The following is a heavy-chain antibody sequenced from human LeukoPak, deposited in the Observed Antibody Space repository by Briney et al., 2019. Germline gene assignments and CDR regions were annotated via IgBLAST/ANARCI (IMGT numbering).Heavy chain of an antibody. V-gene: IGHV5-51*01. Sequence: GESLKISCKGSTYSFSDYWIGWVRQMPGKGLEWVAIIYPGDSDTRYSPSFQGQVTISAEKSISTVYLQWSSLQAPDTAMYYCTRLIGSGWYFDYWGQGTLVTVSS. CDR3: TRLIGSGWYFDY. J-gene: IGHJ4*02. D-gene: IGHD3-10*01. CDR1: TYSFSDYW. CDR2: IYPGDSDT.